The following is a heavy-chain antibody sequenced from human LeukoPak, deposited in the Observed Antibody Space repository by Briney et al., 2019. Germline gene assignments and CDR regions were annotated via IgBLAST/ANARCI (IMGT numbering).Heavy chain of an antibody. V-gene: IGHV4-39*07. CDR2: IFYSGST. CDR3: ARAQDSVLITRFLDY. CDR1: SGSISSSSYY. D-gene: IGHD4-23*01. J-gene: IGHJ4*02. Sequence: SETLSLTCTVSSGSISSSSYYWGWIRQPPGKGLEWIGSIFYSGSTYYNPSLKSRVTLSVDTSKNQFSLKLSSVTAADTAVYYCARAQDSVLITRFLDYWGQGTLSPSPQ.